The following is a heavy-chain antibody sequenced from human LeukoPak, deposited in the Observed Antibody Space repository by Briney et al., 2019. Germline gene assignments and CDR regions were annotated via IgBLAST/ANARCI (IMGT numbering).Heavy chain of an antibody. D-gene: IGHD3-16*02. CDR3: ARGSMITFGGVIVIFDY. CDR1: GGSFSGYY. V-gene: IGHV4-34*01. J-gene: IGHJ4*02. CDR2: INHSGST. Sequence: SETLSLTCAVYGGSFSGYYWSWIRQPPGKGLEWIGEINHSGSTNYNPSLKSRVTITVDTSKNQFSLKLSSVTAADTAVYYCARGSMITFGGVIVIFDYWGQGTLVTVSS.